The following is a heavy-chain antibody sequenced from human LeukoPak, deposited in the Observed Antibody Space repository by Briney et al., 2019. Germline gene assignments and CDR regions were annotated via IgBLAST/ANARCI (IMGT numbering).Heavy chain of an antibody. CDR2: ISDSGDTP. CDR3: AQLLDDNPIRWYFAL. Sequence: GGSLRLSCTASGFTFSSYAMSWVRQAPGEGLKWVSSISDSGDTPYYADSVKGLFTISRDNSKNTLYLQMSSLRAEDTAVYYCAQLLDDNPIRWYFALWXXXTLVTVSS. CDR1: GFTFSSYA. D-gene: IGHD1-14*01. J-gene: IGHJ2*01. V-gene: IGHV3-23*01.